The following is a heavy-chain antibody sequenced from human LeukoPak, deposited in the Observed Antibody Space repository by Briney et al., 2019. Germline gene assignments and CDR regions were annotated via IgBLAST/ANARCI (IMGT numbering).Heavy chain of an antibody. V-gene: IGHV3-21*01. D-gene: IGHD2-15*01. Sequence: PGGSLRLSCAASGFTFSSYAMSWVRQAPGKGLEWLSSISSSSNSIYYADSLKGQFTISRDNAKNSLYLQMNSLRDEDTAVYYCARGPSCSSVSCYTTGLFDYWGRGTLVTVSS. CDR2: ISSSSNSI. CDR3: ARGPSCSSVSCYTTGLFDY. CDR1: GFTFSSYA. J-gene: IGHJ4*02.